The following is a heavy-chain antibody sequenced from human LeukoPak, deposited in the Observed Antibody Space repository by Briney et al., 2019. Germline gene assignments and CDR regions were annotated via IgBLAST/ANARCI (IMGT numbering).Heavy chain of an antibody. CDR1: GYSFTNYG. J-gene: IGHJ4*02. CDR2: ISAYNGNT. CDR3: ARDRGEFDILTGYYSNHFDY. V-gene: IGHV1-18*01. Sequence: GASVKVSCKVSGYSFTNYGISWVRQAPGQGLEWMGWISAYNGNTNNAQKLQGRVTTTRDTSTSTAYMELRSLRSDDTAVYYCARDRGEFDILTGYYSNHFDYWGQGTLVTVSS. D-gene: IGHD3-9*01.